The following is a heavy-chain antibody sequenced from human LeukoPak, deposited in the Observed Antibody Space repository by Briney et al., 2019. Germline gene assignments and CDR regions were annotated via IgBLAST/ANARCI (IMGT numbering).Heavy chain of an antibody. D-gene: IGHD6-13*01. CDR2: IIPIFGTA. Sequence: GASVKVSCKASGGTFSSYAISWVRQAPGQGLEWVGGIIPIFGTANYAQKFQGRVTITTDESRSTAYMELSSLRSEDTAVYYCARKVYSSSWYYFDYWGQGTLVTVSS. V-gene: IGHV1-69*05. CDR3: ARKVYSSSWYYFDY. CDR1: GGTFSSYA. J-gene: IGHJ4*02.